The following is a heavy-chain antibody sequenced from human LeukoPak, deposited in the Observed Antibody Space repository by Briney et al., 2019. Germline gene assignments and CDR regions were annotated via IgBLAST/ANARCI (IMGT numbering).Heavy chain of an antibody. CDR2: ISGSGGRT. V-gene: IGHV3-23*01. Sequence: VSAISGSGGRTYYADSVKGRFTISRDNSKNTLYLQMNSLRAEDTAVYYCAKAAYSSKDYWGQGTLVTVSS. D-gene: IGHD6-13*01. CDR3: AKAAYSSKDY. J-gene: IGHJ4*02.